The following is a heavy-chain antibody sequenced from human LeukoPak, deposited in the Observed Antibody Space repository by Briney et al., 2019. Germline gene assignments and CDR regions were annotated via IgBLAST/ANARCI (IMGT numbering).Heavy chain of an antibody. V-gene: IGHV3-20*04. CDR3: ARDCTNGVCSNFDY. D-gene: IGHD2-8*01. Sequence: GGSLRLSCAASGLTFDDYGMSWVHQAPGKGLEWVSGINWNGGSTGYADSVKGRFTISRDNAKNSLYLQMNSLRAEDTALYYCARDCTNGVCSNFDYWGQGTLVTVSS. J-gene: IGHJ4*02. CDR2: INWNGGST. CDR1: GLTFDDYG.